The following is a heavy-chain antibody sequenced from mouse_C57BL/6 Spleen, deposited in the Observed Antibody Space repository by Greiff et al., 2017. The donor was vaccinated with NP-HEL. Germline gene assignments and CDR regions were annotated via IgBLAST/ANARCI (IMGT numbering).Heavy chain of an antibody. D-gene: IGHD1-1*01. J-gene: IGHJ3*01. Sequence: VKLMESGPGLVAPSQSLSITCTVSGFSLTSYGVDWVRQSPGKGLEWLGVIWGVGSTNYNSALKSRLSISKDNSKSQVFLKMNSLQTDDTAMYYCASRPLYGSSYGWFAYWGQGTLVTVSA. V-gene: IGHV2-6*01. CDR2: IWGVGST. CDR3: ASRPLYGSSYGWFAY. CDR1: GFSLTSYG.